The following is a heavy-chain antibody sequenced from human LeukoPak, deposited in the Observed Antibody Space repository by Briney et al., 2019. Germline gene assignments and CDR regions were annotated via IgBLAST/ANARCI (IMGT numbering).Heavy chain of an antibody. CDR2: IIPIFGTA. CDR1: GYTFTRYD. Sequence: ASVKVSCKASGYTFTRYDINWVRQAPGQGLEWMGGIIPIFGTANYAQKFQGRVTITADESTSTAYMELSSLRSEDTAVYYCADSSSTFFDYWGQGTLVTVSS. J-gene: IGHJ4*02. V-gene: IGHV1-69*13. D-gene: IGHD6-13*01. CDR3: ADSSSTFFDY.